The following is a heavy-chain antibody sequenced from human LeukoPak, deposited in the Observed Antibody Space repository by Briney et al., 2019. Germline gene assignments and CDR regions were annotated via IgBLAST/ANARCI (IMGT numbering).Heavy chain of an antibody. J-gene: IGHJ3*02. CDR3: ARQLRYSFDAFDI. V-gene: IGHV5-51*01. Sequence: GESLKISCKGSGYSFANYWIGWVRQMPGKGLEWMGIFYPGDFDTRYSPSFQGQVTISADPSISTPYLQWSSLKASDTAMYYCARQLRYSFDAFDIWGQGTMVTVSS. CDR2: FYPGDFDT. D-gene: IGHD3-9*01. CDR1: GYSFANYW.